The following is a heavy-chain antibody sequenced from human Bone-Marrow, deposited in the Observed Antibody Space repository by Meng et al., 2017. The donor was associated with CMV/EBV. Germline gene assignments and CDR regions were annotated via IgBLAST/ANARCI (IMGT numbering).Heavy chain of an antibody. CDR1: GFTVSSNY. Sequence: GGSLRLSCAASGFTVSSNYMSWVRQAPGKGLEWVSVIYSGGSTYYADSVKGRFTISRDNSKNTLYLQMNSLRAEDTAVYYCARLIAALKRSMDVWGRGTTATVSS. D-gene: IGHD6-13*01. CDR3: ARLIAALKRSMDV. V-gene: IGHV3-53*01. J-gene: IGHJ6*02. CDR2: IYSGGST.